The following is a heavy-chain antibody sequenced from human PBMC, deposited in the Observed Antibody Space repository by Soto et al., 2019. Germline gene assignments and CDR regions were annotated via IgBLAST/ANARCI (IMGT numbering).Heavy chain of an antibody. Sequence: PSETLSLTCTVSGGSISSYYWSWIRQPPGKGLEWIGYIYYSGSTNYNPSLKSRVTISVDTSKNQFSLKLSSVTAADTAVYYCARRWGGTFAYSGQGTLVTVSS. CDR3: ARRWGGTFAY. CDR1: GGSISSYY. J-gene: IGHJ4*02. CDR2: IYYSGST. V-gene: IGHV4-59*01. D-gene: IGHD2-21*01.